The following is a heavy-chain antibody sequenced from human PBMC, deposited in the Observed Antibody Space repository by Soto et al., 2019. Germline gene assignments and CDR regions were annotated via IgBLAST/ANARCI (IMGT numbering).Heavy chain of an antibody. D-gene: IGHD2-21*02. Sequence: ASVKVSCKASDYSFSSYAISWVRQAPGQGLEWMGWINPHNGNTNYAQKFRGRISITTDTPTTTAYMDLRSLRFDDTAMHYCVRDEVTPPGLGSEYWGQGTLVTSPQ. V-gene: IGHV1-18*01. CDR2: INPHNGNT. CDR1: DYSFSSYA. CDR3: VRDEVTPPGLGSEY. J-gene: IGHJ4*02.